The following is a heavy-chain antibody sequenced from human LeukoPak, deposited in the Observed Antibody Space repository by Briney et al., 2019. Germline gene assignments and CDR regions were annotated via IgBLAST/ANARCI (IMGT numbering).Heavy chain of an antibody. V-gene: IGHV4-38-2*02. Sequence: SETLSLTCTVSGFSINNGYYWGWIRQPPGKGLEWIGRIYTSGSTNYNPSLKSRVTISVDTSKNQFSLKLSSVTAADTAVYYCAGWIGDYDPGRNDYWGQGTLVTVSS. CDR3: AGWIGDYDPGRNDY. CDR2: IYTSGST. J-gene: IGHJ4*02. CDR1: GFSINNGYY. D-gene: IGHD4-17*01.